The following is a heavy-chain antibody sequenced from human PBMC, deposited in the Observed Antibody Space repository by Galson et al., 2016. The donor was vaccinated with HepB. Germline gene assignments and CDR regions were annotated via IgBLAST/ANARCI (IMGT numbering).Heavy chain of an antibody. V-gene: IGHV3-7*01. CDR1: GFTFSNYW. CDR3: VRDGRIRSGSFRRWDY. J-gene: IGHJ4*02. CDR2: LKQDGSDK. Sequence: SLRLSCAASGFTFSNYWMSWVRQAPGKGLECVANLKQDGSDKYYVDSVMGRFTISRDNVDNSLYLQMNSLRAEDTAVYYCVRDGRIRSGSFRRWDYWGRGTLVTVSS. D-gene: IGHD3-3*01.